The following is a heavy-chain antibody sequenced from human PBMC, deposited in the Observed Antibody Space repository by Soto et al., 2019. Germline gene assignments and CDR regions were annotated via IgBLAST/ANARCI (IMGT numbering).Heavy chain of an antibody. CDR1: GYTFTGYY. Sequence: GASVKVSCKASGYTFTGYYMHWVRQAPGQGLEWMGGIIPIFGTANYAQKFQGRVTITADESTSTAYMELSSLRSEDTAVYYCASSYYYDSTPSAFDIWGQGTMVTVSS. V-gene: IGHV1-69*13. CDR3: ASSYYYDSTPSAFDI. CDR2: IIPIFGTA. J-gene: IGHJ3*02. D-gene: IGHD3-22*01.